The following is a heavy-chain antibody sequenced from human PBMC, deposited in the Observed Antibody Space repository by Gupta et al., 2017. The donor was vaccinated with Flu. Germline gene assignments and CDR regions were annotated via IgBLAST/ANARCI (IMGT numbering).Heavy chain of an antibody. D-gene: IGHD1-26*01. J-gene: IGHJ3*02. CDR1: GLTLRSHW. CDR2: INKDGSEK. CDR3: TRGWAWAFDI. Sequence: EMQLVESGGGLVQPGVSLRLSCAASGLTLRSHWMYRVRQAPGRGLGWVASINKDGSEKYYVDSVKGRFTISRDDAKNSLYLQVNSLRAEDTAVFYCTRGWAWAFDIWGQGTMVTVSS. V-gene: IGHV3-7*01.